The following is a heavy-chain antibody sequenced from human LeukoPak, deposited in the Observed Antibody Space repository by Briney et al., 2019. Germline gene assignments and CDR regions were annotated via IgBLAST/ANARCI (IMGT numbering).Heavy chain of an antibody. J-gene: IGHJ4*02. V-gene: IGHV4-34*01. CDR2: INHSGST. Sequence: PSETLSLTCAVYGGSFSGYYWSWIRQPPGKGLEWIGVINHSGSTNYNPSLKSRVTISVDTSKNQFSLKLSSVTAADTAVYYCARGRGRGFTYFDYWGQGTLVTVSS. D-gene: IGHD1-26*01. CDR1: GGSFSGYY. CDR3: ARGRGRGFTYFDY.